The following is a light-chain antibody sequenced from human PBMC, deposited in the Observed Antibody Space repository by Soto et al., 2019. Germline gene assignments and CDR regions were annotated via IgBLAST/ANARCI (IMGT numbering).Light chain of an antibody. CDR2: GNN. Sequence: QSVLTHPPSVSGAPGQRVTISCTGSSSNIGTNYDVHWYQHLPGTAPKLLIYGNNNRPSGVPDRFSGSKSGTSASLAITGLQAEDEADYYCQSYDSSLSGSVFGGGTKLTVL. V-gene: IGLV1-40*01. CDR3: QSYDSSLSGSV. J-gene: IGLJ2*01. CDR1: SSNIGTNYD.